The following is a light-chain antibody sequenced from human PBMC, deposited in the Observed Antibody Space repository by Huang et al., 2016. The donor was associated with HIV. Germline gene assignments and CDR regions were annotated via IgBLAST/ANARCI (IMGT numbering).Light chain of an antibody. CDR2: GAA. CDR3: QQYLSSPLT. J-gene: IGKJ4*01. CDR1: QNITNNY. Sequence: DIVLTQSPGTLSLSPGARAALSCRASQNITNNYLAWYQQRSGQAPRLLIYGAANRAMGIPDRFSGSGSGTDFPLIINRLEPQDSAVYYCQQYLSSPLTFGGGTNVEIK. V-gene: IGKV3-20*01.